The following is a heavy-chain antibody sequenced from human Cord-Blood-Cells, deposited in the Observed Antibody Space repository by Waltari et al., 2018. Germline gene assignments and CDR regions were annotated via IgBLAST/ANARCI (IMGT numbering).Heavy chain of an antibody. J-gene: IGHJ4*02. V-gene: IGHV1-46*01. CDR3: ASVTVGGSYDY. CDR2: INPSGRST. D-gene: IGHD1-26*01. CDR1: GYTFTSYY. Sequence: QVQLVQSGAEVKKPGASVKVSCKASGYTFTSYYMHWVRQAPGQGLEWMGIINPSGRSTSYAQKFQGRVNMTMDTSTSTVYMELSSLRSEDTAVYYCASVTVGGSYDYWGQGTLVTVSS.